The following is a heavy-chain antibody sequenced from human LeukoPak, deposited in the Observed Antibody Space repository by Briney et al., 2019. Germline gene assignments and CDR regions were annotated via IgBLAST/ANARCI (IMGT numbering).Heavy chain of an antibody. Sequence: GESLKISCKGSGYSFTTYWIGWVRQMPGKGLECMGIIYPGDSGTRYSPSFQGQVTISADKSISTAYLQWNSLKASDTAMYYCARLYYFGSGSFTDYDMDVWGQGTTVTVSS. J-gene: IGHJ6*02. CDR2: IYPGDSGT. D-gene: IGHD3-10*01. V-gene: IGHV5-51*01. CDR3: ARLYYFGSGSFTDYDMDV. CDR1: GYSFTTYW.